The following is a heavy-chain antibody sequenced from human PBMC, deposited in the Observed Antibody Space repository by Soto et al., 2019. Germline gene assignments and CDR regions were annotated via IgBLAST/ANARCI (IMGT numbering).Heavy chain of an antibody. D-gene: IGHD4-17*01. CDR2: IYHSGST. CDR3: ARGAATVTPGWFDP. CDR1: GYSISGGCY. Sequence: SETLSLTCAVSGYSISGGCYWGWIRQTPGKGLEWIASIYHSGSTYYNPSLKSRVTISVDTSKNQFSLKLTSVTAADTAVYYCARGAATVTPGWFDPWGQGIMVTVSS. V-gene: IGHV4-38-2*01. J-gene: IGHJ5*02.